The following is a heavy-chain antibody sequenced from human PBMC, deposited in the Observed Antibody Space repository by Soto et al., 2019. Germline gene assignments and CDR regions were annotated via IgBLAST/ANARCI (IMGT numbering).Heavy chain of an antibody. CDR2: INQDGSEK. CDR3: AGDYRNTRGRFDP. Sequence: PGGSLRLSCAASRFTSSGYWMTWVRQAPGKGLEWVANINQDGSEKDYVDSVKGRFTISRDNAKELLYLQMSGLRAEDTASYYCAGDYRNTRGRFDPWGPGTLVTVSS. J-gene: IGHJ5*02. CDR1: RFTSSGYW. V-gene: IGHV3-7*01. D-gene: IGHD4-4*01.